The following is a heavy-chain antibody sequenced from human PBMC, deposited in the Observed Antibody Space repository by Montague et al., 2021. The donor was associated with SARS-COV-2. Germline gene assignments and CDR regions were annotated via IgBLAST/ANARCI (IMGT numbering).Heavy chain of an antibody. V-gene: IGHV4-59*01. J-gene: IGHJ6*02. CDR1: GGSISTYY. CDR2: MSDSGTA. Sequence: SETLSLTCSVSGGSISTYYWSWIRQPPGKGLEWIGWMSDSGTAKYNPSLDSRVTIIIDKSKKQFSLKLTSVTPADTAQYYCARNPDRDLLTGTTRYGLGVWGQGTTVIVSS. CDR3: ARNPDRDLLTGTTRYGLGV. D-gene: IGHD1-7*01.